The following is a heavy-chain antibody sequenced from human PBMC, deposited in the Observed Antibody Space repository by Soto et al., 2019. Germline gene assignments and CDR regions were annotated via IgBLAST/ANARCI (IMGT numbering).Heavy chain of an antibody. J-gene: IGHJ4*02. V-gene: IGHV3-53*04. CDR2: IYSGGST. CDR1: GFTVSSNY. Sequence: EVQLVESGGGLVQPGGSLRLSCAASGFTVSSNYMSWVRQAPGKGLEWVSVIYSGGSTYYADSVKGRFTISRHNSKNTLYLQMNSLRAEDAAVYYCARDFPLMPWANWGQGTLVTVSS. D-gene: IGHD2-8*01. CDR3: ARDFPLMPWAN.